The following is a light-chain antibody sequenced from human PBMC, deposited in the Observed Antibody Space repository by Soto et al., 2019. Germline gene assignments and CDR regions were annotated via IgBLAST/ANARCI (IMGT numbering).Light chain of an antibody. J-gene: IGKJ1*01. V-gene: IGKV3-15*01. CDR2: DAS. CDR3: QQRSNWPRT. Sequence: EIVMTQSPATLSVSPGERASLSCRASQSVSSNLAWYQQTPGQAPRLLIYDASTRATGIPARFSGSGSGTEFTLTISSLQPEDFAVYYCQQRSNWPRTFGQGTTVDIK. CDR1: QSVSSN.